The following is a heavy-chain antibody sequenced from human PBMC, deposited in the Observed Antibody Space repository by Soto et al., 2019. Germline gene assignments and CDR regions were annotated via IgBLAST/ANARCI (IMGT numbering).Heavy chain of an antibody. CDR3: ARDRDYFPYWYFDL. CDR1: GGTFSSYT. J-gene: IGHJ2*01. V-gene: IGHV1-69*04. CDR2: IIPILGIA. Sequence: ASVKVSCKASGGTFSSYTISWVRQAPGQGLEWMGRIIPILGIANYAQKFQGSVTITADKSTSTAYMELSSLRSEDTAVYYCARDRDYFPYWYFDLWGRGTLVTVSS. D-gene: IGHD4-17*01.